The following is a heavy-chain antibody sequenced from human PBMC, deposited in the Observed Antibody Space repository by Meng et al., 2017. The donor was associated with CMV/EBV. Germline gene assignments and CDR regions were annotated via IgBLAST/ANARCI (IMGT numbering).Heavy chain of an antibody. Sequence: GESLKISCAASGFTFSSYAMHWVRQAPGKGLEWVAVISNDGSNKYYADSVKGRFTISRDNSKNTLYLQMNNLRAEDTAVYYCARESGYFFDYWGQGTLVTVSS. CDR3: ARESGYFFDY. D-gene: IGHD3-3*01. CDR1: GFTFSSYA. CDR2: ISNDGSNK. J-gene: IGHJ4*02. V-gene: IGHV3-30-3*01.